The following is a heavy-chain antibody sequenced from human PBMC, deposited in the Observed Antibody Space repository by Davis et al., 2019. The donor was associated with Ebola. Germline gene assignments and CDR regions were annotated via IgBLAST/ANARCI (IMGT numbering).Heavy chain of an antibody. J-gene: IGHJ5*02. Sequence: GESLKISCAASGFTFSDYYMSWIRQAPGKGLEWVAYISSSSSYQNYADSVKGRFTISRDNAKNSLYLQMNGLRAEETAVYYCARAISVVPAANWFDPWGQGTLVTVSS. D-gene: IGHD2-2*01. V-gene: IGHV3-11*03. CDR1: GFTFSDYY. CDR3: ARAISVVPAANWFDP. CDR2: ISSSSSYQ.